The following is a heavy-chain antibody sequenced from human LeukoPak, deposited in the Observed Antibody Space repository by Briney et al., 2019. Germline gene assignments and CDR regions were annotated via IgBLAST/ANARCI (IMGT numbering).Heavy chain of an antibody. Sequence: PGGSLRLSCAASGSTFSSYAMSWVRQAPGKGLEWVSAISGSGGSTYYADSVKGRFTISRDNSKNTLYLQMNSLRAEDTAVYYCAKDIGGSYHRFDYWGQGTLVTVSS. CDR1: GSTFSSYA. D-gene: IGHD1-26*01. CDR3: AKDIGGSYHRFDY. CDR2: ISGSGGST. J-gene: IGHJ4*02. V-gene: IGHV3-23*01.